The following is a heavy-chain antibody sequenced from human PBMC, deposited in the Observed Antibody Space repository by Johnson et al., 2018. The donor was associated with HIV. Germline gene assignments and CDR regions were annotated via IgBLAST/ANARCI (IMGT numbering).Heavy chain of an antibody. D-gene: IGHD2-2*01. CDR1: GFTFDDYA. V-gene: IGHV3-9*01. CDR2: ISWNSGSI. J-gene: IGHJ3*02. CDR3: AKDMVRYCSGTSCPNNAFDI. Sequence: VQLVESGGGLVQPGRSLRLSCAASGFTFDDYAMHWVRQAPGKGLEWVSGISWNSGSIGYADSVKGRFTISRDNAKNSLYLQMNSLRAEDTALYYCAKDMVRYCSGTSCPNNAFDIWGQGTMVTVSS.